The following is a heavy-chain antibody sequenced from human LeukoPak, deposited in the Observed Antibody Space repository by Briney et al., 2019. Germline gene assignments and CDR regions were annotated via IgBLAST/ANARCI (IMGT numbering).Heavy chain of an antibody. J-gene: IGHJ3*02. D-gene: IGHD2-21*02. V-gene: IGHV3-30*03. CDR1: GFTFSSYG. CDR3: ARPYCGGDCYSNAFDI. CDR2: ISYDGSNK. Sequence: PGGSLRLSCAASGFTFSSYGMHWVRQAPGKGLEWVAVISYDGSNKYYADSVKGRFTISRDNSKNTLYLQMNSLRAEDTAVYYCARPYCGGDCYSNAFDIWGQGTMVTVSS.